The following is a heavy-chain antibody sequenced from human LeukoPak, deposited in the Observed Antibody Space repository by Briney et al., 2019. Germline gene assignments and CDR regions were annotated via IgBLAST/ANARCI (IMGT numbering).Heavy chain of an antibody. Sequence: ASVKVSCKASGGTFSGYVISWVRQAPGQGVEWMGGIIPIFGTANYAQKFQGRVTITADESTSTAYMELSSLRSGDTAVYYCARGGISDYDILTGPNWFDPWGQGTLVTVSS. D-gene: IGHD3-9*01. CDR1: GGTFSGYV. J-gene: IGHJ5*02. CDR3: ARGGISDYDILTGPNWFDP. CDR2: IIPIFGTA. V-gene: IGHV1-69*13.